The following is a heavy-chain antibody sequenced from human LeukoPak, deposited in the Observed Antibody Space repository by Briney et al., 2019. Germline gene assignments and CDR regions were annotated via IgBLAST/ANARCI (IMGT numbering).Heavy chain of an antibody. V-gene: IGHV4-59*08. CDR2: IYYTGST. J-gene: IGHJ4*02. CDR1: GASISSYY. CDR3: ARRRHCSGDSCYYFDY. Sequence: SETLSLTCTVSGASISSYYWSWIRQPPAKGLEWIGYIYYTGSTNYNPSLKSRATISVDTSKNQFSLKLSSVTAADTAVYYCARRRHCSGDSCYYFDYWGRGTLVTVSS. D-gene: IGHD2-15*01.